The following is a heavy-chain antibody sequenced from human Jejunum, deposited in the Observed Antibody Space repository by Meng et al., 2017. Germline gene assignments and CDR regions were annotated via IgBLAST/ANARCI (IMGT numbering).Heavy chain of an antibody. D-gene: IGHD5-12*01. CDR2: IYYSGST. Sequence: QVPLPGSGPGLVKPSQTLSLTCSVSGGSITTGGYYWSWIRQHPGKGLEWIGHIYYSGSTHYNPSLKSRVTISIDTSQNQFSLKLSSVTAADTAVYYCARGDTGYSGYVFGYWGQGTLVTVSS. V-gene: IGHV4-31*03. CDR1: GGSITTGGYY. J-gene: IGHJ4*02. CDR3: ARGDTGYSGYVFGY.